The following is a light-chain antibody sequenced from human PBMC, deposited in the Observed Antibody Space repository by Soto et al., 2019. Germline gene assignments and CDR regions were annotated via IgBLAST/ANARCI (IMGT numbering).Light chain of an antibody. V-gene: IGKV1-5*03. J-gene: IGKJ3*01. CDR3: QQYNDY. CDR2: EAS. Sequence: DMQMTQSPSTLSASVGDRVTITCRASRNINRWLAWYQHKPGKAPKLLIYEASRLQSGVPSRFSGSGSGTEFTLTISSLQPDDFATYYCQQYNDYFGPGTRVDV. CDR1: RNINRW.